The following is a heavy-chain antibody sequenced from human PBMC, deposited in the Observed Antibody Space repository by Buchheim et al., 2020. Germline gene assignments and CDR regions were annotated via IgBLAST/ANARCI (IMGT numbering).Heavy chain of an antibody. Sequence: QVQLQESGPGLVKPSETLSLTCSVSGGSISGYYWSWIRQPPGKGLEWIAYIHSDESTNYNPSPKRRVAISVDMSKNQFSLRLSSVTTTDTAMYFCARAPAMATMTGTVFDFWGQGIL. D-gene: IGHD5-12*01. CDR3: ARAPAMATMTGTVFDF. CDR1: GGSISGYY. J-gene: IGHJ4*02. CDR2: IHSDEST. V-gene: IGHV4-59*01.